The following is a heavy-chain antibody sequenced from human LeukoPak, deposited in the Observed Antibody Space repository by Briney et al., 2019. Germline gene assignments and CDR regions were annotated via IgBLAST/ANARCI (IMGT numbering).Heavy chain of an antibody. CDR3: LRKEDRLYDY. D-gene: IGHD2-15*01. J-gene: IGHJ4*02. Sequence: GGSLRLSCSASGFTFSRYAMLWVRQAPGKGLEYVSAISNNGGSTYYADSVKGRFTISRDNSKNTLYLQMSSLRDEDTAVYYCLRKEDRLYDYWGQGTLVTVSS. CDR1: GFTFSRYA. V-gene: IGHV3-64D*09. CDR2: ISNNGGST.